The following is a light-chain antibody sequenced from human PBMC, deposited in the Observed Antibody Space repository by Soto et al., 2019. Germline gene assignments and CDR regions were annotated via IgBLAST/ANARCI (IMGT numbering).Light chain of an antibody. V-gene: IGKV1-27*01. J-gene: IGKJ1*01. Sequence: DIQMTQSPSSLSASVGDRVTITCRASQGIRDSLAWYQQKPGEAPKLLIFAASALHSGVPSRFSGGGSWTDFSLTITNLQPEDVATYYCHSYDSSPSWTFGQGTRVEIK. CDR1: QGIRDS. CDR2: AAS. CDR3: HSYDSSPSWT.